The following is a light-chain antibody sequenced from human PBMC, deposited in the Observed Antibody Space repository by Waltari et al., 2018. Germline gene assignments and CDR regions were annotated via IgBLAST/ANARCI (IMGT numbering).Light chain of an antibody. CDR3: QQYGSSVMYT. J-gene: IGKJ2*01. V-gene: IGKV3-20*01. CDR2: GAS. CDR1: QRLTKNY. Sequence: VLTQSPGTLSLSPGESATLSCRASQRLTKNYLAWYQQKPGQPPRLLIYGASSRAAGSPDRFSGSGSGTDFTLTISRLDPEDFAIYYCQQYGSSVMYTFGQGTKLEIK.